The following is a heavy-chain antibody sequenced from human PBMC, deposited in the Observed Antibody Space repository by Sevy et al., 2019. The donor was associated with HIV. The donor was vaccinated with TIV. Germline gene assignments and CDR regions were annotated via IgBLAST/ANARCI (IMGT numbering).Heavy chain of an antibody. CDR3: ARAGGSTDWGMDV. CDR2: IYDSETT. Sequence: SETLSLTCTVSGGSISSFYWSWIRQPPGKGLEYIGYIYDSETTNYNPSLKSRVTISVDTSKNQFSLKLSSVTAADTAVYDCARAGGSTDWGMDVWGQGTTVTVSS. J-gene: IGHJ6*02. CDR1: GGSISSFY. V-gene: IGHV4-59*01. D-gene: IGHD6-19*01.